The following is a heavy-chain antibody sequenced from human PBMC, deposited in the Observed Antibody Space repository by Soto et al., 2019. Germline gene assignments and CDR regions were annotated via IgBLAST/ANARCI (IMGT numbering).Heavy chain of an antibody. CDR1: GYTFTSYG. Sequence: QVQLVQSGAEVKKPGASVKVSCKASGYTFTSYGISWVRQAPGQGLEWMGWISAYNGNTNYAQKLQGRVTMTTDTSTSTAYMELRILGSDDTAVYYCARPFKNSGSSMMVFDYWGQGTLVTVSS. D-gene: IGHD1-26*01. J-gene: IGHJ4*02. CDR3: ARPFKNSGSSMMVFDY. V-gene: IGHV1-18*04. CDR2: ISAYNGNT.